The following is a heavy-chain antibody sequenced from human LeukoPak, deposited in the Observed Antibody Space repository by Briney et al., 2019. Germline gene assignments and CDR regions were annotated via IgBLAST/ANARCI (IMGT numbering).Heavy chain of an antibody. V-gene: IGHV3-30*18. Sequence: GRSLRLSCAASGFTFSSYGMHWVRQAPGKGLEWVAVISYDGSNKYYADSVKGRFTIYRDNSKNTLYLQMNSLRAEDTAVYYCAKGYYYDSSGYYCDFDYWGQGTLVTVSS. CDR1: GFTFSSYG. D-gene: IGHD3-22*01. J-gene: IGHJ4*02. CDR2: ISYDGSNK. CDR3: AKGYYYDSSGYYCDFDY.